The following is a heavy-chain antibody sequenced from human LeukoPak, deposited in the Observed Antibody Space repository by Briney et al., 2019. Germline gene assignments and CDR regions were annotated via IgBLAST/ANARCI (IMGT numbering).Heavy chain of an antibody. J-gene: IGHJ6*02. CDR2: IDYSAST. V-gene: IGHV4-61*01. Sequence: PSETLSLTCTVSGGSVSSGRYYWSWIRQPPGKGLEWIRNIDYSASTNYNPSLNSRVTITVDTSNNQFFLKLSPITAAATAAYYCARESRYDILTGYGMDVWGQGTTVTVSS. CDR1: GGSVSSGRYY. D-gene: IGHD3-9*01. CDR3: ARESRYDILTGYGMDV.